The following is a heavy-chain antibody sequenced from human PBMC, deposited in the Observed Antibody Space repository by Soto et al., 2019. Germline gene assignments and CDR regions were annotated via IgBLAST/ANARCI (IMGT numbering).Heavy chain of an antibody. Sequence: ETLSLTCTVSGGSISSYYWSWIRQPPGKGLEWIGYIYYNGSTNYNPSLKSRVTISVDTSKNQFSLKLSSVTAADTAVYYCARGYSSFPYYMDVWGKGTTVTVSS. V-gene: IGHV4-59*01. J-gene: IGHJ6*03. CDR3: ARGYSSFPYYMDV. CDR2: IYYNGST. CDR1: GGSISSYY. D-gene: IGHD6-13*01.